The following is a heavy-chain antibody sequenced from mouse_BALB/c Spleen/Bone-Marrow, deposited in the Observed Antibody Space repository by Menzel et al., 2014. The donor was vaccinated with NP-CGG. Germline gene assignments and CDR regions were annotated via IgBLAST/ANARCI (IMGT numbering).Heavy chain of an antibody. CDR2: IDPANGNT. Sequence: VHVKQSGAELVKPGASVKLSYTASGFNIKDTYIHWVKQRPERGLEWIGGIDPANGNTKYDPKFQGKATITADTSSNTAYLQLSSLTSEDTAVYYCARDYGRTAWFAYWGQGTLVTVSA. J-gene: IGHJ3*01. CDR3: ARDYGRTAWFAY. V-gene: IGHV14-3*02. D-gene: IGHD1-1*01. CDR1: GFNIKDTY.